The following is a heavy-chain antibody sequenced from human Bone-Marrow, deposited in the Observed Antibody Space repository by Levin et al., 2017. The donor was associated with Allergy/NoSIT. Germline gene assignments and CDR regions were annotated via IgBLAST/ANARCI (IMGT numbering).Heavy chain of an antibody. Sequence: GGSLRLSCVGSGFTLSYYGMYWVRQAPGKGPEWVAVIADDGTNKYYIDYIDSVKGRFTVSRDNSKNMLFLQMNSRTVEDTAVYYCARGAVAGSITNWFDPWGQGTLVTVSS. V-gene: IGHV3-30*03. CDR2: IADDGTNK. CDR1: GFTLSYYG. J-gene: IGHJ5*02. D-gene: IGHD6-19*01. CDR3: ARGAVAGSITNWFDP.